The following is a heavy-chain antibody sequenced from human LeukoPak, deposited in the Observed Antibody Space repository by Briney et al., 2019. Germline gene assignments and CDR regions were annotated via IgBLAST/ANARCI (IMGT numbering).Heavy chain of an antibody. CDR3: ARARSGYEEFDY. CDR1: GGTFSSYA. J-gene: IGHJ4*02. Sequence: SVKVSCKASGGTFSSYAISWVRQAPGQGLEWMGRIIPILGIANYAQKFQGRVTITADKSTSTAYTELSSLRSEDTAVYYCARARSGYEEFDYWGQGTLVTVSS. D-gene: IGHD5-12*01. CDR2: IIPILGIA. V-gene: IGHV1-69*04.